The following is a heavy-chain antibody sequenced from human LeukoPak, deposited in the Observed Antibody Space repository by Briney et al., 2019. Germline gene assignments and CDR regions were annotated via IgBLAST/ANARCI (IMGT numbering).Heavy chain of an antibody. V-gene: IGHV3-30*18. CDR2: ISSDGSNK. CDR1: GFTFSSYG. CDR3: AKDLDRFSGSTYDVY. J-gene: IGHJ4*02. Sequence: GGSLRLSCVASGFTFSSYGMHWVRQAPGKGLEWVAVISSDGSNKYYADSVKGRFTISRDNSKNTLDLQMNSLRTEDTAVYYCAKDLDRFSGSTYDVYWGPGTLVTVSS. D-gene: IGHD5-12*01.